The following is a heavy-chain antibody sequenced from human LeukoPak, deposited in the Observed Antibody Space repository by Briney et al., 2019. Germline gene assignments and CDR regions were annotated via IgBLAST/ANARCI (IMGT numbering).Heavy chain of an antibody. CDR1: GYTFTSYG. Sequence: EASVKVSCKASGYTFTSYGISWVRQAPGQGLEWMGWISAYNGNTNYAQKLQGRVTMTTDTSTSTAYMELRSLRSDDTAVYYCAGAGATGGKIPPPPPDYWGQGTLVTVSS. V-gene: IGHV1-18*01. D-gene: IGHD5-12*01. J-gene: IGHJ4*02. CDR2: ISAYNGNT. CDR3: AGAGATGGKIPPPPPDY.